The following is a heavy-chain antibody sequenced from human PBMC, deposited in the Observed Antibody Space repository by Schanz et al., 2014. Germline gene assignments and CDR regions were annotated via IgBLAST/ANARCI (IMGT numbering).Heavy chain of an antibody. Sequence: EVQLLESGGGLVQPGGSLRLSCEASGFSFGNYGMSWVRQAPWKGLEWVSGFDAHDGRAYYADSAKGRFTISRDNSKSALYVEMNSLRVEDTAVYYCAKTLFPGGTQTFGNWGRGTLVTVSS. D-gene: IGHD2-8*02. CDR3: AKTLFPGGTQTFGN. CDR1: GFSFGNYG. J-gene: IGHJ4*02. CDR2: FDAHDGRA. V-gene: IGHV3-23*01.